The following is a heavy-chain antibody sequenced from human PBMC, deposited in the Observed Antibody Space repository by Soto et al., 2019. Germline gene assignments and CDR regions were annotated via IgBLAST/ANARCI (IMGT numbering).Heavy chain of an antibody. V-gene: IGHV2-5*02. J-gene: IGHJ4*02. CDR2: IYWDDDK. CDR1: GFSLSTSGVG. CDR3: AHRPSITIFGVVTPFDY. D-gene: IGHD3-3*01. Sequence: QITLKESGPTLVKPTQTLTLTCTFSGFSLSTSGVGVGWIRQPPGKALEWLALIYWDDDKRYSPSLKSRLTIPKDTSKNQVVLTMTNMDPVDTATYYCAHRPSITIFGVVTPFDYWGQGTLVTVSS.